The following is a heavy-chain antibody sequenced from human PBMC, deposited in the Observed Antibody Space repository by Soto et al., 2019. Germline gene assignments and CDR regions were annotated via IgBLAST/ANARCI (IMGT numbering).Heavy chain of an antibody. CDR1: GYSFISYW. Sequence: VESLTIFCKVSGYSFISYWIGWVGQMPGKGLEWMGTIYPGDSDTRYSPSFQGQVTISADKSISTAYLQWSSLKASDTAMYYCARPDDGAVYFDYWGQGTLVTVSS. V-gene: IGHV5-51*01. CDR3: ARPDDGAVYFDY. CDR2: IYPGDSDT. D-gene: IGHD4-17*01. J-gene: IGHJ4*02.